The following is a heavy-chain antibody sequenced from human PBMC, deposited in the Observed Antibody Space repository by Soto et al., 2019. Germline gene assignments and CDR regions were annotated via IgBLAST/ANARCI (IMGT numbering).Heavy chain of an antibody. CDR3: ARDAYSSPRHSWFDP. D-gene: IGHD6-13*01. Sequence: GGSLRLSCAASGFTFSDYYMSWIRQAPGKGLEWVSYISSSSSYTNYADSVKGRFTISRDHAKNTLYLQMNSLRAEDTAVYYCARDAYSSPRHSWFDPWGQGTLVTVSS. CDR1: GFTFSDYY. J-gene: IGHJ5*02. V-gene: IGHV3-11*06. CDR2: ISSSSSYT.